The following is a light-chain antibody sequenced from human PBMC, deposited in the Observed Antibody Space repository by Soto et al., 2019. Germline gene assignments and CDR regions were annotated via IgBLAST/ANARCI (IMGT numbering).Light chain of an antibody. CDR2: AFT. V-gene: IGLV1-40*01. CDR1: SSNIGAGYD. Sequence: QSVLTQPPSVSGAPGQTVTISCTRNSSNIGAGYDVHWYQQGLDKAPKLVIYAFTSRPSGVPDRFSGSRSASSASLTVTGLQAEDEADYYCQSYDIRLSAWVFGGGTQLTVL. CDR3: QSYDIRLSAWV. J-gene: IGLJ3*02.